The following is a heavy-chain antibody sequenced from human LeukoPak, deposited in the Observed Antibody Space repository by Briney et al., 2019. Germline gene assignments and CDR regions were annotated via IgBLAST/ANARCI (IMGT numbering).Heavy chain of an antibody. CDR1: GFTFDDYA. Sequence: GGSLRLSCAASGFTFDDYAMHWVRQAPGKGLEWGSGISWNSGSIGYADSVKGRFTISRDNAKNSLYLQMNSLRAEDTALYYCAKDANYDGTYFDYWGQGTLVTVSS. V-gene: IGHV3-9*01. J-gene: IGHJ4*02. D-gene: IGHD4-23*01. CDR2: ISWNSGSI. CDR3: AKDANYDGTYFDY.